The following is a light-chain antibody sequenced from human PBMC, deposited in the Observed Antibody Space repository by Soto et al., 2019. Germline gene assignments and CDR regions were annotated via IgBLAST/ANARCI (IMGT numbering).Light chain of an antibody. J-gene: IGKJ1*01. CDR2: KAS. Sequence: DIQMTQSPSTLSASVGDRVTIICRASQSIRSWLAWYQQKPGKAPKLLISKASNLDSGVPSRFSGSGSGTEFNLTISSLQPEDFATYYCQQYNSFIWTFGRGTKVDIK. V-gene: IGKV1-5*03. CDR3: QQYNSFIWT. CDR1: QSIRSW.